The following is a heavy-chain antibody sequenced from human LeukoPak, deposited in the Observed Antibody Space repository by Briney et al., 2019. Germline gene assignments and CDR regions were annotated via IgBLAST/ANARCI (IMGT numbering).Heavy chain of an antibody. J-gene: IGHJ5*02. D-gene: IGHD3-22*01. CDR1: GYTFTGYY. CDR2: INPNSGDT. CDR3: ARRLYYYDSSASGWFDP. V-gene: IGHV1-2*02. Sequence: ASVKVSCKASGYTFTGYYTHWVRQGPGQGLEWMGWINPNSGDTNYVQRFQGRVTMTRDTSISTAYMELSRLTSDDTAVYYCARRLYYYDSSASGWFDPWGQGTLVTVSS.